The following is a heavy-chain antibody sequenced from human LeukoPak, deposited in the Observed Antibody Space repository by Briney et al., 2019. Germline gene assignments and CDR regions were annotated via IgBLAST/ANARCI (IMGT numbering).Heavy chain of an antibody. D-gene: IGHD1-7*01. CDR1: GGTFSSYA. Sequence: SSVKVSCKASGGTFSSYAISWVRQAPGQGLEWMGRIIPIFGTANYAQKFQGRVTITTDGSTSTAYMELSSLRSEDTAVYYCARDRITGTTGWFDPWGQGTLVTVSS. V-gene: IGHV1-69*05. J-gene: IGHJ5*02. CDR3: ARDRITGTTGWFDP. CDR2: IIPIFGTA.